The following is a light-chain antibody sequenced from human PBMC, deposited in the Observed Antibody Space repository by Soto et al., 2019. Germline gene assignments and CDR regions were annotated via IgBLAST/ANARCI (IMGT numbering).Light chain of an antibody. CDR2: EVT. V-gene: IGLV2-8*01. CDR1: SSDVGTYDY. CDR3: SSYTSSSTLYV. Sequence: QSVLTQPPSASGSPGQSVTISCTGTSSDVGTYDYVSWYQQHPGKAPKLMIYEVTKRPSGVPDRFSDSKSGNTASLTVSGLQSEDEADYYCSSYTSSSTLYVFGTGTKLTVL. J-gene: IGLJ1*01.